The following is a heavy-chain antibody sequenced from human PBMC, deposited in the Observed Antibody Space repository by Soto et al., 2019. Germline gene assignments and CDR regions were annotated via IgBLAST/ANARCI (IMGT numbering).Heavy chain of an antibody. J-gene: IGHJ4*02. D-gene: IGHD5-12*01. CDR2: INVYNGNT. CDR3: ARGPYSGRYYDLDS. Sequence: GQGLEWMGWINVYNGNTNYAQSLQGRVTMTTDTSTNTAYMELNSLRAEDTAVYFCARGPYSGRYYDLDSSCQLTLATVPS. V-gene: IGHV1-18*01.